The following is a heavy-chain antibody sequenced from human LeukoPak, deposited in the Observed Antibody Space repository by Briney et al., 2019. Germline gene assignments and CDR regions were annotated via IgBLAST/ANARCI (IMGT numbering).Heavy chain of an antibody. J-gene: IGHJ4*02. Sequence: GGSLRLSCTAAGFTFSDYAVTSVRQAPGKGLEWVCFIRNEANGGTADYAAAVKGRFTISRDDSKTIAYLQMNSLKTEDTAVYFCSRAYSTGWLGINDYWGEGALVTVSS. D-gene: IGHD6-19*01. CDR3: SRAYSTGWLGINDY. V-gene: IGHV3-49*04. CDR2: IRNEANGGTA. CDR1: GFTFSDYA.